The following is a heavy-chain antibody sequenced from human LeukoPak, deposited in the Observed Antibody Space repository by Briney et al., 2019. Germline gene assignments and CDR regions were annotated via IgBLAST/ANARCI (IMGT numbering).Heavy chain of an antibody. D-gene: IGHD3-10*01. CDR3: ARDRGPRTGSMVREAYDN. J-gene: IGHJ4*02. CDR2: ISSDGSIT. Sequence: GGSLRLSCAASGFTFSNYWIHWVRQAPEKGLVWVSRISSDGSITNYADSVKGRFTISRDNAKNTLYLQMNSLRAEDTAVYYCARDRGPRTGSMVREAYDNWGQGTLVTVSS. CDR1: GFTFSNYW. V-gene: IGHV3-74*01.